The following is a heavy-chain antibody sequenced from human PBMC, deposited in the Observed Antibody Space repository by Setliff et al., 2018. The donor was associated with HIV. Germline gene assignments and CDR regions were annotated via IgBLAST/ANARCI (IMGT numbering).Heavy chain of an antibody. CDR3: TTEGVLLWFGESSNFDY. CDR2: IKREVDGGTI. V-gene: IGHV3-15*01. CDR1: GFTLTNAW. Sequence: GGSLRLSCAASGFTLTNAWLHWIRQAPGKGLGLVGRIKREVDGGTIDYAAPVRGRFTISRDDSKNTLYLQMNSLRTEDTAVYYCTTEGVLLWFGESSNFDYWGQGTLVTVSS. J-gene: IGHJ4*02. D-gene: IGHD3-10*01.